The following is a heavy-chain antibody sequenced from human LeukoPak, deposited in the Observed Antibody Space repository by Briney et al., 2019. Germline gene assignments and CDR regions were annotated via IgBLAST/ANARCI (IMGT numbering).Heavy chain of an antibody. J-gene: IGHJ5*02. D-gene: IGHD2-2*01. CDR2: ISAYNGNT. V-gene: IGHV1-18*01. CDR3: ARDLGDIVVVPSAFTLP. Sequence: ASVKVSCKAYGYTFTSYGISWVRQAPGRGLEWMGWISAYNGNTNYAQKLQGRVTMTTDTSTSTAYMELRSLRSDDSAVYYCARDLGDIVVVPSAFTLPWGQGTLVTVSS. CDR1: GYTFTSYG.